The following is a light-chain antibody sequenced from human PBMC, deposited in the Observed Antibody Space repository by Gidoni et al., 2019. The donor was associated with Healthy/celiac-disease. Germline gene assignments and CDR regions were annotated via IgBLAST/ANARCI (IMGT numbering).Light chain of an antibody. Sequence: DIQMTQSPSSLSASVGDRVTITCQASQDISNDLNWYQQKPGKAPKLLIYDASNWETGVPSRFSGSGSGTEFTFTISSLQPEDIATYYCKQYDNLPQTFXQXTKLEIK. CDR1: QDISND. V-gene: IGKV1-33*01. J-gene: IGKJ2*01. CDR3: KQYDNLPQT. CDR2: DAS.